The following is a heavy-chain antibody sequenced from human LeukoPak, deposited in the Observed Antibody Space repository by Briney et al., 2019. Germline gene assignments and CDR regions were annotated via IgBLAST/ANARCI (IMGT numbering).Heavy chain of an antibody. D-gene: IGHD2-2*01. CDR1: GFTFSSHI. V-gene: IGHV3-7*01. J-gene: IGHJ4*02. Sequence: HPGGSLRLSCVASGFTFSSHIISWIRQAPGKGLEWVANMRQDGSEKFYADSVKGRFTISRDNAKNSLYLQMNSLRAEDTAVYYCARAEGVNQLLTYYFDYWGQGTLVTVSS. CDR2: MRQDGSEK. CDR3: ARAEGVNQLLTYYFDY.